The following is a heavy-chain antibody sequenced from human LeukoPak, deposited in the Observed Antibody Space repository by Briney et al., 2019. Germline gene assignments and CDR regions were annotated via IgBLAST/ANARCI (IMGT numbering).Heavy chain of an antibody. CDR3: ARAGSDGWLQPVYYLDY. D-gene: IGHD5-24*01. Sequence: GGSLRLSCAASGFTFSSYWMSWVRQAPGKGLEWVANIKQDGSEKYYVDSVKGRFTISRDNAKNSLYLQMNSLRAEDTAVYYCARAGSDGWLQPVYYLDYWGQGTLVTVSS. CDR1: GFTFSSYW. V-gene: IGHV3-7*01. CDR2: IKQDGSEK. J-gene: IGHJ4*02.